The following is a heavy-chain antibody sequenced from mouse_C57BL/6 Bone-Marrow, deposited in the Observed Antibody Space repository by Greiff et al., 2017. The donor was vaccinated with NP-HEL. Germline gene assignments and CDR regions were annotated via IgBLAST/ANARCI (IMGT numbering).Heavy chain of an antibody. CDR2: INSDGGST. J-gene: IGHJ3*01. CDR3: ARHTYGYDVAWFAY. CDR1: EYEFPSHD. V-gene: IGHV5-2*01. Sequence: EVKLMESGGGLVQPGESLKLSCESNEYEFPSHDMSWVRKTPEKRLELVAAINSDGGSTYYPDTMERRFIISRDNTKKTLYLQMSSLRSEDTALYYGARHTYGYDVAWFAYWGQGTLVTVSA. D-gene: IGHD2-2*01.